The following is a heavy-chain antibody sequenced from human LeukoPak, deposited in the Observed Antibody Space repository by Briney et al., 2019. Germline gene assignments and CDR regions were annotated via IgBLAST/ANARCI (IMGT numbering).Heavy chain of an antibody. J-gene: IGHJ4*02. Sequence: GGSLRLSWAAAGFTFSSHAMQWVRQAPGKGLEWVSYITYYSETIFYADSVKGRFTLSRDNAEDSLYLQRSSLRDEDTAVYYCAREGGYSYADDYGGRGTLVTVSS. CDR1: GFTFSSHA. CDR2: ITYYSETI. D-gene: IGHD5-18*01. CDR3: AREGGYSYADDY. V-gene: IGHV3-48*02.